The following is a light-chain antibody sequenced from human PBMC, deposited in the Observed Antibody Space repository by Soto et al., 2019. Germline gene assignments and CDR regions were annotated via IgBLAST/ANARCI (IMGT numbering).Light chain of an antibody. CDR1: SNDVGGYNY. CDR3: SSYTSSSTLVV. V-gene: IGLV2-14*01. CDR2: DVN. Sequence: QSVLTQPASVSGSPGQSITISCTGTSNDVGGYNYVSWYQQHPDKAPKLMIYDVNNRPSGVSNRFSGSKSGNTASLTISGLQAEDEADYYCSSYTSSSTLVVFGGGTKVTVL. J-gene: IGLJ2*01.